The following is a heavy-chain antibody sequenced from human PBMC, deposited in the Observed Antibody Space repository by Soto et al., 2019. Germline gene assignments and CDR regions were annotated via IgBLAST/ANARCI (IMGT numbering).Heavy chain of an antibody. CDR3: ARDGQQLPQGGMDV. V-gene: IGHV3-21*01. D-gene: IGHD6-13*01. J-gene: IGHJ6*02. Sequence: GGSLRLSGAACGFTFSSYSINWVRQAPWKGLEWVSSISSSSSYIYYADSVKGRFTISRDNAKNSLYLQMNSLRAEDTAVYYCARDGQQLPQGGMDVLGQGTTVTFCS. CDR2: ISSSSSYI. CDR1: GFTFSSYS.